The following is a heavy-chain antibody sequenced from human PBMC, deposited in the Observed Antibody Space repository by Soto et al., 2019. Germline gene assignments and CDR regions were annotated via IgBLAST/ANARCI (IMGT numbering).Heavy chain of an antibody. CDR1: GFSLSTSGVG. J-gene: IGHJ1*01. CDR3: AHTNYDILTGYYPRIYFHH. D-gene: IGHD3-9*01. V-gene: IGHV2-5*02. Sequence: QITLKESGPTLVKPTQTLTLTCTFSGFSLSTSGVGVGWIRQPPEKALEWLALIYWDDNKRYSPSLKSRLTITKDTXXSXVXRTMTNMDPVDTGTYYCAHTNYDILTGYYPRIYFHHWGQGTLVTVSS. CDR2: IYWDDNK.